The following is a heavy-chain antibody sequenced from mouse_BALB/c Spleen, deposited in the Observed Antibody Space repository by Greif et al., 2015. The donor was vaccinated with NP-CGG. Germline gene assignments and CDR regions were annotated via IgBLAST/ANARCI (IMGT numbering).Heavy chain of an antibody. J-gene: IGHJ3*01. CDR2: IHPSDGET. D-gene: IGHD2-14*01. CDR3: ASPYYRYDGAWFAY. Sequence: VQLQQSGAELVRPGASVKLSCKASGYSFTSYWMNWVKQRPGQGLEWIGMIHPSDGETRLNQKFKDKATLTVDKSSSTAYMQLSSPTSEDSAVYYGASPYYRYDGAWFAYWGQGTLVTVSA. V-gene: IGHV1-74*01. CDR1: GYSFTSYW.